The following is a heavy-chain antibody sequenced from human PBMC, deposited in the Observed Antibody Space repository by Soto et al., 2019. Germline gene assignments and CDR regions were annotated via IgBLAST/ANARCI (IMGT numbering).Heavy chain of an antibody. D-gene: IGHD3-3*01. CDR1: GFTFSTYS. CDR2: IRSSSSYI. J-gene: IGHJ4*02. CDR3: ARGIGDYDFWSGYHATDYFDY. Sequence: EVQLVESGGGLVKPGGSLRLSCAASGFTFSTYSMNWVRQAPGKGLEWVSSIRSSSSYIYYADSVKGRFTISRDNAKNSLYLQMNSLRAEDTAVYYCARGIGDYDFWSGYHATDYFDYWGQGTLVTVSS. V-gene: IGHV3-21*01.